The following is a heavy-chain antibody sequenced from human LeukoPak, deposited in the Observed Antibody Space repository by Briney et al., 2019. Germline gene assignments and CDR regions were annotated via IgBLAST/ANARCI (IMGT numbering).Heavy chain of an antibody. Sequence: SETPSLTCTVASGSISSSSYYWGWIRQPPGKGLEWIGSIYYSGSTYYNPSLKSRVTISVDTSKNQSSLKLSSVTAADTAVYYCARDDYGDNRWFDPWGQGTLVTVSS. CDR2: IYYSGST. V-gene: IGHV4-39*02. CDR3: ARDDYGDNRWFDP. J-gene: IGHJ5*02. CDR1: SGSISSSSYY. D-gene: IGHD4-17*01.